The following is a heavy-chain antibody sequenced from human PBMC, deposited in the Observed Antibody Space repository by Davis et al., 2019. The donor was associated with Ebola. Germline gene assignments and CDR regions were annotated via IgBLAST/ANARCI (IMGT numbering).Heavy chain of an antibody. J-gene: IGHJ5*02. CDR1: GYTFTSYD. CDR3: ARDLSPRTYSSGWYASGLDP. Sequence: ASVKVSCKASGYTFTSYDINWVRQATGQGLEWMGWMNPNSGNTGYAQKFQGRVTMTRNTSISTAYMELSSLRSEDTAVYYCARDLSPRTYSSGWYASGLDPWGQGTLVTVSS. D-gene: IGHD6-19*01. CDR2: MNPNSGNT. V-gene: IGHV1-8*01.